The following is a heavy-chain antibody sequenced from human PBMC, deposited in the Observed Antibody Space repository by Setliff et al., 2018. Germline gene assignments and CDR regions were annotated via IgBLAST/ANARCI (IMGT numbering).Heavy chain of an antibody. Sequence: ASVKVSCKASSYTFSSYGISWVRQAPGQGLEWMGWISAYNGDTNYAQNLQGRVTMTTDTSTSTAYMELRSLRSDDTAVYYCARDRRNIVVAVVNAAFDIWGQGQWSPSPQ. CDR1: SYTFSSYG. J-gene: IGHJ3*02. CDR3: ARDRRNIVVAVVNAAFDI. CDR2: ISAYNGDT. V-gene: IGHV1-18*01. D-gene: IGHD2-15*01.